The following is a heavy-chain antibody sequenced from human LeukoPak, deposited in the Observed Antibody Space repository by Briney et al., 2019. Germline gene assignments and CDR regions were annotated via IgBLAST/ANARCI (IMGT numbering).Heavy chain of an antibody. D-gene: IGHD3-10*01. CDR1: GGSFSGYY. Sequence: SETLSLTCAVYGGSFSGYYWSWIRQPPGKGLEWIWEINHSGSTNYNPSLKSRVTISVDTSKNQFSLKLSSVTAADTAVYYCARRTYPPFITMVRKTHAFDIWGQGTMVTVSS. J-gene: IGHJ3*02. CDR3: ARRTYPPFITMVRKTHAFDI. V-gene: IGHV4-34*01. CDR2: INHSGST.